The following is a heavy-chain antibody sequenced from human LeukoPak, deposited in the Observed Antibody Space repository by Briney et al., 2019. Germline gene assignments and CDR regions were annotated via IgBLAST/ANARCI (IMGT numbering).Heavy chain of an antibody. CDR1: GGSISSHY. CDR2: IYYSGST. V-gene: IGHV4-59*11. Sequence: PSETLSLTCTVSGGSISSHYWSWIRQPPGKGLEWTGYIYYSGSTNYNPSLKSRVTISVDTSKNQFSLKLSSVTAADTAVYYCARGLSNYGDYYYYYYMDVWGKGTTVTVSS. CDR3: ARGLSNYGDYYYYYYMDV. J-gene: IGHJ6*03. D-gene: IGHD4-11*01.